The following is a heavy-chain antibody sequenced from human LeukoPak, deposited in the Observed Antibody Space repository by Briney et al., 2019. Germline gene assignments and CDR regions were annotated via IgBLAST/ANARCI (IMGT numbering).Heavy chain of an antibody. Sequence: PSETLSLTCAVYGGSFSGYYWSWIRQPPGKGLEWIGEINHRGSTNYNASLKSRVTISVDTSKNQFSLKLSSVTAADTAVYYCASGGSENWFDPWGQGTLVTVSS. J-gene: IGHJ5*02. CDR1: GGSFSGYY. CDR3: ASGGSENWFDP. CDR2: INHRGST. V-gene: IGHV4-34*01.